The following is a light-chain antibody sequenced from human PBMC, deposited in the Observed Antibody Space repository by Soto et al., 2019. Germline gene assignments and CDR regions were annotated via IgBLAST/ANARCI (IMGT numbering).Light chain of an antibody. CDR1: QSISTY. CDR3: QQSYSRPRT. V-gene: IGKV1-39*01. Sequence: DIQMTHSPSSMCASXSGRVTIAXXASQSISTYVTWYQQKPGKAPNLLIYTASSLQSGVPSRFSGSGSGTDFTLTISSLQPEDFATYFCQQSYSRPRTFGQGTKVDIK. J-gene: IGKJ1*01. CDR2: TAS.